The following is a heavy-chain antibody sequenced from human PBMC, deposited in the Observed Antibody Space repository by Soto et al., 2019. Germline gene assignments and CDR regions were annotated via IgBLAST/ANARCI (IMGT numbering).Heavy chain of an antibody. J-gene: IGHJ5*02. CDR1: GGSISSSNW. Sequence: SETLSLTCAVSGGSISSSNWWSWVRQPPGKGLEWIGEIYHSGSTNYNPSLKSRVTISVDKSKNQFSLKLSSVTAADTAVYYCARRPRAGYCSSTSCYTVWFDPWGQGTLVTVSS. CDR2: IYHSGST. V-gene: IGHV4-4*02. D-gene: IGHD2-2*02. CDR3: ARRPRAGYCSSTSCYTVWFDP.